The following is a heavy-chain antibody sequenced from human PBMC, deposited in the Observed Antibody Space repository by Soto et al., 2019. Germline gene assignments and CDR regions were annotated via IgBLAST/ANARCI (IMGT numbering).Heavy chain of an antibody. J-gene: IGHJ6*03. D-gene: IGHD3-10*01. CDR3: ARGLILWFGELSRRGGYYYYMDA. Sequence: QVQLQQWGAGLLKPSETLSLTCAVYGGSFSGYQWSWIRQTPGKGLEWIGGINDSGDINYNPSLKSRVTILVDEAKKQISLKLSSVTAADTAVYYCARGLILWFGELSRRGGYYYYMDAWGKGTTVTLSS. CDR2: INDSGDI. V-gene: IGHV4-34*02. CDR1: GGSFSGYQ.